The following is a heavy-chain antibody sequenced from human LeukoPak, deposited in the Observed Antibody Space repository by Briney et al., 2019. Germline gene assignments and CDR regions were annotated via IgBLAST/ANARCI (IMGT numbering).Heavy chain of an antibody. J-gene: IGHJ4*02. CDR2: INPSGGST. V-gene: IGHV1-46*01. Sequence: ASVKASCTASGYTFTMYYMHWVRHAPRQGLEWMGIINPSGGSTSNAQKFQGRVTMTRDTSTSTVYMELSSLRSEDTAVYYCARGRSIAARSHPHDYWGQGTLVTVSS. CDR3: ARGRSIAARSHPHDY. D-gene: IGHD6-6*01. CDR1: GYTFTMYY.